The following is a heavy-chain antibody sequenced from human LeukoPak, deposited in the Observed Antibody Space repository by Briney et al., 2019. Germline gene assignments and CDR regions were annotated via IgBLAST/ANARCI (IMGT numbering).Heavy chain of an antibody. CDR3: AREDYGDYFDY. V-gene: IGHV4-38-2*02. D-gene: IGHD4-17*01. CDR2: IYHSGST. CDR1: GYSISSGYY. Sequence: SETLSLTCTVSGYSISSGYYWGWIRQPPGKGLEWIGSIYHSGSTYYNPSLKSRVTISVGTSKNQFSLKLSSVTAADTAVYYCAREDYGDYFDYWGQGTLVTVSS. J-gene: IGHJ4*02.